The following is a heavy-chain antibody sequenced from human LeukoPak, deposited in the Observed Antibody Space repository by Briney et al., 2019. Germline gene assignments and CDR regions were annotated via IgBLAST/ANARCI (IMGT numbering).Heavy chain of an antibody. D-gene: IGHD6-19*01. CDR2: FTYSGVNT. J-gene: IGHJ4*02. CDR3: AKGPHSSGWHYFDY. Sequence: GGSLRLSCAASGFTFSSYAMTWVRQAPGEGLEWVSTFTYSGVNTYYADSVRGRFTISRDNSKNTLYLQLNSLRAEDTALYYCAKGPHSSGWHYFDYWGQGTLVTVSS. V-gene: IGHV3-23*01. CDR1: GFTFSSYA.